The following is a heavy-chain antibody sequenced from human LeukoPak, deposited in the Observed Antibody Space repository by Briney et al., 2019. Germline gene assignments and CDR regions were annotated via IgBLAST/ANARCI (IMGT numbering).Heavy chain of an antibody. V-gene: IGHV4-34*01. J-gene: IGHJ6*02. CDR1: GGSFSGYY. Sequence: SETLSLTCAVYGGSFSGYYWSWIRQPPGKGLEWIGEINHSGSTNYNPSLKSRVTISVDTSKNQSSLKLSSVTAADTAVYYCARAQFYYYYGMDVWGQGTTVTVSS. CDR2: INHSGST. CDR3: ARAQFYYYYGMDV.